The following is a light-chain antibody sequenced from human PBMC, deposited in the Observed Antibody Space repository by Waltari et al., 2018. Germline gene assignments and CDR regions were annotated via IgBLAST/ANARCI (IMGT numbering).Light chain of an antibody. CDR3: AAWDDSLNGYV. CDR2: SNT. CDR1: SSNIGSNT. J-gene: IGLJ1*01. V-gene: IGLV1-44*01. Sequence: SVLTQPPSSSGTPGPRVTISCSGSSSNIGSNTVNWYQPLPGTAPKLLLYSNTQRPPGVPDRFSVSKLGTSASLAISGLQSEDEADYYCAAWDDSLNGYVFGTGTKVTVL.